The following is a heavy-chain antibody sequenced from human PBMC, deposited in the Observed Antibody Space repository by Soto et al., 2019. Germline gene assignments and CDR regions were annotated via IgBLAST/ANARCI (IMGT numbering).Heavy chain of an antibody. Sequence: DSVKGRFTISRDNAKNSLYLQMNSLRAEDTAVYYCARGPSPPPFDYWGQGTLVTVSS. V-gene: IGHV3-48*01. J-gene: IGHJ4*02. CDR3: ARGPSPPPFDY.